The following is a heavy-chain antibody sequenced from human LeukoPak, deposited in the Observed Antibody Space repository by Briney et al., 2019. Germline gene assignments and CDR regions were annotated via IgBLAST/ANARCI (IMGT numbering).Heavy chain of an antibody. CDR3: AKVQADYGDYDSFDY. V-gene: IGHV3-30*02. D-gene: IGHD4-17*01. CDR2: IRYDGSNK. Sequence: GGSLRLSCAASGFTFSSYGMHWVRQAPGKGLEWVAFIRYDGSNKYYADSVKGRFTISRDNSKNTLYLQMNSLRAEDTAVCYCAKVQADYGDYDSFDYWGQGTLVTVSS. CDR1: GFTFSSYG. J-gene: IGHJ4*02.